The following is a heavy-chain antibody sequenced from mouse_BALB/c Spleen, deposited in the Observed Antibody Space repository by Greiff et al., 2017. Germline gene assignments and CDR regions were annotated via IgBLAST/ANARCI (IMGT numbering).Heavy chain of an antibody. CDR3: ARAERGNSAWFAY. J-gene: IGHJ3*01. D-gene: IGHD2-1*01. V-gene: IGHV5-9-4*01. CDR1: GFTFSSYA. CDR2: ISSGGSYT. Sequence: EVKLVESGGGLVKPGGSLKLSCAASGFTFSSYAMSWVRQSPEKRLEWVAEISSGGSYTYYPDTVPGRFTISRDNAKNTLYLEMSSLRSEDTDMYYCARAERGNSAWFAYWGQGNLVTVSA.